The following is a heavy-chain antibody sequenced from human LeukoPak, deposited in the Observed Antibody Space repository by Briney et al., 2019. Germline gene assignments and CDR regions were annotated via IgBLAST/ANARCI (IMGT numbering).Heavy chain of an antibody. D-gene: IGHD6-13*01. J-gene: IGHJ4*02. V-gene: IGHV4-4*07. CDR2: IYTSGST. Sequence: SETLSLTCTVSGGSISSYYWSWIRQPAGKGLEWIGHIYTSGSTNYNPSLKSRVTMSVDTSKNQFSLKLSSVTAADTAVYYCARSIAAAGSDPFDYWGQGTLVTVSS. CDR1: GGSISSYY. CDR3: ARSIAAAGSDPFDY.